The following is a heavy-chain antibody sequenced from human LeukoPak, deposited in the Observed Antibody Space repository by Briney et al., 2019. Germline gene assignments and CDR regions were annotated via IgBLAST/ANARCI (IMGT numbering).Heavy chain of an antibody. V-gene: IGHV1-69*13. CDR3: ARGPETASHYDTSGYPYFFEY. Sequence: SVKVSCKASGGTFNTYAISWVRQAPGQGLEWMGGIIPLFDMPNHAQKFQGRVTITADESTNTAYLALSSLRTEDTAVYYCARGPETASHYDTSGYPYFFEYWGQGTLVTVSS. D-gene: IGHD3-22*01. CDR1: GGTFNTYA. J-gene: IGHJ4*02. CDR2: IIPLFDMP.